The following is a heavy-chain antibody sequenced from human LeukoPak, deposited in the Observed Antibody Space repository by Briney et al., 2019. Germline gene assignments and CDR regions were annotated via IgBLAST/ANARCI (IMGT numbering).Heavy chain of an antibody. J-gene: IGHJ4*02. V-gene: IGHV4-59*08. CDR3: AREFSSGLAFYY. D-gene: IGHD6-19*01. CDR1: GGTIISYY. CDR2: IHYSGST. Sequence: SETLSLPCTVSGGTIISYYWHGIRQPPGKGLEWIGYIHYSGSTKYNPSLKSRVTISVDTSKNQFSLKLSSVTAADTAVYCCAREFSSGLAFYYWGQGTLVTVSS.